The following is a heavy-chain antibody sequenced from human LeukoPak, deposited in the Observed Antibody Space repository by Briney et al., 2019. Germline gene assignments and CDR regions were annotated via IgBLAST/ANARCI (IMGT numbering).Heavy chain of an antibody. Sequence: SGGSLRLSCAASGFTFSTYAMSWVRQAPEKWLEWVSGIIGGGAKYYADSVKGRFTISRDNSENTVYLQMNSLRVEDTAIYYCVKDRVPDGSLELDYWGQGTLVTVSS. CDR3: VKDRVPDGSLELDY. J-gene: IGHJ4*02. CDR1: GFTFSTYA. D-gene: IGHD2-15*01. V-gene: IGHV3-23*01. CDR2: IIGGGAK.